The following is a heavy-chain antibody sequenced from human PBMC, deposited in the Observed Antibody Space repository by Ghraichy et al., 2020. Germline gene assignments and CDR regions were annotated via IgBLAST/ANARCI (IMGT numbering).Heavy chain of an antibody. J-gene: IGHJ4*02. D-gene: IGHD4-17*01. V-gene: IGHV3-11*06. Sequence: GGSLRLSCAASGFTFGSYYMSWIRQAPGRGLEWISYISSSSCYIYYADSVNGRFTISRDNAKNSLYMQMNSLRAEDTAIYYCARVGVPHDYGYFDYWGQGALVIVSS. CDR3: ARVGVPHDYGYFDY. CDR1: GFTFGSYY. CDR2: ISSSSCYI.